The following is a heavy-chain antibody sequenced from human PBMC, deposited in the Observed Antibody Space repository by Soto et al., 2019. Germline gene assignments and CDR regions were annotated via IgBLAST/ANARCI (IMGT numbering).Heavy chain of an antibody. D-gene: IGHD6-13*01. CDR1: GFTFDDYA. V-gene: IGHV3-9*01. Sequence: PRLSCAASGFTFDDYAMHWVRQAPGKGLEWVSGISWNSGSIGYADSVKGRFTISRDNAKNSLYLQMNSLRAEDTALYYCAKDIAGRSSSCQSPFYYYYYGMVVWGPGISLTV. J-gene: IGHJ6*02. CDR3: AKDIAGRSSSCQSPFYYYYYGMVV. CDR2: ISWNSGSI.